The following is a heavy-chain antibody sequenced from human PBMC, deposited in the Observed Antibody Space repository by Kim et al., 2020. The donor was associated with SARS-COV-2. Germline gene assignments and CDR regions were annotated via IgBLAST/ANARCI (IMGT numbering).Heavy chain of an antibody. J-gene: IGHJ4*02. D-gene: IGHD3-10*01. CDR3: AKSPANYYGSGSHAPAFDY. Sequence: GRFTISRDNSKNTLYLQMNSLRAEDTAVYYCAKSPANYYGSGSHAPAFDYWGQGTLVTVSS. V-gene: IGHV3-23*01.